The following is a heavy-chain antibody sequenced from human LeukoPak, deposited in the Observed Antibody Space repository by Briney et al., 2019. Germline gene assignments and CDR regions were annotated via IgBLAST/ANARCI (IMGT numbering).Heavy chain of an antibody. CDR2: IYYSGST. J-gene: IGHJ4*02. CDR1: GGSISAYY. V-gene: IGHV4-59*12. D-gene: IGHD3-10*01. Sequence: SETLPLTCTLSGGSISAYYWNSIRQPPGKGLEWIGYIYYSGSTNYNPPLKSRVTISVDTSKNQFSLKLSSVTAADTAVYYCARELWFGELSHSHADYWGQGTLVTVSS. CDR3: ARELWFGELSHSHADY.